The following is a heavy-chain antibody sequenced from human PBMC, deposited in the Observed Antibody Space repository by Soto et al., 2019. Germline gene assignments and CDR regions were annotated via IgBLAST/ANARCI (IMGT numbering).Heavy chain of an antibody. CDR2: IKQDGSEK. CDR1: GFTFSSYW. V-gene: IGHV3-7*01. CDR3: ARADYYGSGRTYYYGMDV. D-gene: IGHD3-10*01. Sequence: PGGSLRLSCAAFGFTFSSYWMSWVRQAPGKGLEWVANIKQDGSEKYYVDSVKGRFTISRDNAKNSLYLQMNSLRAEDTAVYYCARADYYGSGRTYYYGMDVWGQGTTVTSP. J-gene: IGHJ6*02.